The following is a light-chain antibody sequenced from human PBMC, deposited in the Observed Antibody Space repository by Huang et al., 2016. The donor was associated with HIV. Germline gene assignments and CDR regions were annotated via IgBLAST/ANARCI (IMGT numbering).Light chain of an antibody. V-gene: IGKV3-15*01. CDR1: QSVTSN. CDR2: GAS. J-gene: IGKJ3*01. Sequence: EIVMTQSPATLSVSPGERATLSCRASQSVTSNLAWYQQKPGQAPRHLIYGASTRATGIPARFSGSGSGTEFTLTISSLQSEDFAVYYCQRYDNWPKFTFGPGTKVDIK. CDR3: QRYDNWPKFT.